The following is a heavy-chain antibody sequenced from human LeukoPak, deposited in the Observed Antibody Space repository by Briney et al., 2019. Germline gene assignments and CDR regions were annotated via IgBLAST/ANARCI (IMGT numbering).Heavy chain of an antibody. CDR1: GFTFSSYA. Sequence: GGSLRLSCATSGFTFSSYAMSWVRQAPGKGLEWVSAISGSGGSTYYADSVKGRFTISRDNSKNTLYLQMNSLRAEDTAVYYCAKDSTVPLYYFDYWGQGTLVTVSS. J-gene: IGHJ4*02. CDR2: ISGSGGST. CDR3: AKDSTVPLYYFDY. D-gene: IGHD2-2*01. V-gene: IGHV3-23*01.